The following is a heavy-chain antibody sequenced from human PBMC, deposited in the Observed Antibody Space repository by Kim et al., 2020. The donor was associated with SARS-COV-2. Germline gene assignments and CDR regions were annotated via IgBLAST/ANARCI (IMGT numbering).Heavy chain of an antibody. V-gene: IGHV3-74*01. Sequence: GGSLRLSCAGSGFTFSSHWMHWVHQAPGKGLVWVSHINGDGSSINYADSVKGRFTISRDNAKNTVYLQMNSLRVEDTAVYYCARDAWDWERGYHYGMDVWGQGTTVTVSS. D-gene: IGHD1-26*01. CDR1: GFTFSSHW. CDR2: INGDGSSI. CDR3: ARDAWDWERGYHYGMDV. J-gene: IGHJ6*02.